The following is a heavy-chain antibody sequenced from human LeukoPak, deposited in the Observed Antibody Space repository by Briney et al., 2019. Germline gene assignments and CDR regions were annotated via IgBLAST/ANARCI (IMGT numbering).Heavy chain of an antibody. V-gene: IGHV3-33*01. CDR3: ARGDYGDYTDAYFDY. J-gene: IGHJ4*02. D-gene: IGHD4-17*01. CDR1: GFTFSSYG. CDR2: IWYDGSNK. Sequence: GSLRLSCAASGFTFSSYGMHWVRQAPGKGLEWVAVIWYDGSNKYYADSVKGRFTISRDNSKNTLYLQMNSLRAEDTAVYYCARGDYGDYTDAYFDYWGQGTLVTVSS.